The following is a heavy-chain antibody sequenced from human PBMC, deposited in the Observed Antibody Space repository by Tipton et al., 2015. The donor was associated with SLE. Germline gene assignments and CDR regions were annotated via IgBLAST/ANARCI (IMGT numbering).Heavy chain of an antibody. D-gene: IGHD1-20*01. Sequence: TLSLTCSVSGGSLTGSYWSWIRQPPGKGLEWIGYVFYTGRTRYNPSLQSPVTMSVDTSNNQFSLKLTAVTAADTGVYYCARHLGAHNWNYWGQGTLVTVSS. CDR2: VFYTGRT. J-gene: IGHJ4*02. CDR3: ARHLGAHNWNY. V-gene: IGHV4-59*08. CDR1: GGSLTGSY.